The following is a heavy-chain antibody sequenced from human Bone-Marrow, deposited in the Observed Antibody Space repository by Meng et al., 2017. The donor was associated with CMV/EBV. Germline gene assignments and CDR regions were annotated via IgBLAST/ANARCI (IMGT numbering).Heavy chain of an antibody. Sequence: ASVKVSCKASGGTFSSYAISWVRQAPGQGLEWMGWISGYNGNTHYAQNLQGRVTMTTDTSTSTAYMEVGSLRSDATAVYYCARSWVTGYWSTTSCTSPYYFDYWGQGTLVTVSS. D-gene: IGHD2-2*01. CDR1: GGTFSSYA. V-gene: IGHV1-18*01. CDR2: ISGYNGNT. J-gene: IGHJ4*02. CDR3: ARSWVTGYWSTTSCTSPYYFDY.